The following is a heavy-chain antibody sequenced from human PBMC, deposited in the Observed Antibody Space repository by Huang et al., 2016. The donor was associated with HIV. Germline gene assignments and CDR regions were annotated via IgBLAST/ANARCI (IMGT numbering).Heavy chain of an antibody. CDR2: IYASGDT. J-gene: IGHJ4*02. CDR1: GFTVSTNY. V-gene: IGHV3-53*01. CDR3: ARVGKGAFGY. Sequence: EVQLVESGGGLIRPGGSLRLSCAVSGFTVSTNYMSWVRQAPGKGLEWVSVIYASGDTFYADSGNGRFVISKDDSKNTVYLQMNSLTADDTAVYYCARVGKGAFGYWGQGTLVTVSS. D-gene: IGHD7-27*01.